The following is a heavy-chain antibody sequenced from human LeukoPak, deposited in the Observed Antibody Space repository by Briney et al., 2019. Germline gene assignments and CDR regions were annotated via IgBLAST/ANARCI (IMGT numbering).Heavy chain of an antibody. CDR3: AKTHNNYDSSGYYYSSPEYYFDY. J-gene: IGHJ4*02. D-gene: IGHD3-22*01. Sequence: GRSLRLSCAASGFTFSSYGMHWVRQAPGKGLEGVAVISYDGSNKYYANSVKGRFTISRDNSKNTLYLHMNSLRAEDTAVYYCAKTHNNYDSSGYYYSSPEYYFDYWGQGTLVTVSS. CDR2: ISYDGSNK. CDR1: GFTFSSYG. V-gene: IGHV3-30*18.